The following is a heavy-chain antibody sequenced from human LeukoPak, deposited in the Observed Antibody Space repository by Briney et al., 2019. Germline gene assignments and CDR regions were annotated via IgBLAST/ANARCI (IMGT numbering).Heavy chain of an antibody. V-gene: IGHV4-30-2*01. D-gene: IGHD3-22*01. Sequence: SETLSLTCTVSGGSISSGGYYWSWIRQPPGKGLEWIGYIYHSGSTYYNPSLKSRVTISVDRSKNQFSLKLSSVTAADTAVYYCARDVANYYDSSGYRGDYFDYWGQGTLVTVSS. J-gene: IGHJ4*02. CDR1: GGSISSGGYY. CDR2: IYHSGST. CDR3: ARDVANYYDSSGYRGDYFDY.